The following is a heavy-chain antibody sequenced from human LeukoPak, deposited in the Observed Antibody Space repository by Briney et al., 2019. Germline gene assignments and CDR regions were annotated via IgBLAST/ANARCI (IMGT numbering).Heavy chain of an antibody. CDR2: ISYDGSNK. D-gene: IGHD5-24*01. CDR3: ANVEMATTQIGPFDY. Sequence: PGGSLRLSCAASGFTFSSYAMHWVRQAPGKGLEWVAVISYDGSNKYYADSVKGRFTISRDNSKNTLYLQMNSLRAEDTAVYYCANVEMATTQIGPFDYWGQGTLVTVSS. V-gene: IGHV3-30-3*01. CDR1: GFTFSSYA. J-gene: IGHJ4*02.